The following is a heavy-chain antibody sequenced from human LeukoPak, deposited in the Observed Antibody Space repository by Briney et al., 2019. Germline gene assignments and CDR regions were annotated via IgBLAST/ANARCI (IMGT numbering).Heavy chain of an antibody. D-gene: IGHD3-10*01. CDR2: ISLYNGDT. J-gene: IGHJ4*02. CDR1: GYTFTSYG. Sequence: ASVKVSCKASGYTFTSYGISWVRQAPGQGLEWMGWISLYNGDTNYAQKVQGRVTMTTDTSTNTAYMERWSLRSDDTCAYYRARSALGCCYLLPFDYWGQGTPVTVSS. CDR3: ARSALGCCYLLPFDY. V-gene: IGHV1-18*01.